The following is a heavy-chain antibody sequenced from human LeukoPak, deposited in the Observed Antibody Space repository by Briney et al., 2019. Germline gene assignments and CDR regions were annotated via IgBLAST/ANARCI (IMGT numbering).Heavy chain of an antibody. CDR1: GFTFSSYG. CDR2: IWYDGSNK. Sequence: GGSLRLSCAASGFTFSSYGMHWVRQAPGKGLEWVAVIWYDGSNKYYADSVKGRFTISRDNSKNTLYLQMNSLRAEDTAVYYCAKAPYGIGWPFDYWGQGTLVTVSS. D-gene: IGHD6-19*01. J-gene: IGHJ4*02. CDR3: AKAPYGIGWPFDY. V-gene: IGHV3-33*06.